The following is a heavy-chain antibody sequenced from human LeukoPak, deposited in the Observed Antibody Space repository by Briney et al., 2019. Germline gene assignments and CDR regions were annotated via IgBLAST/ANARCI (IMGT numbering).Heavy chain of an antibody. J-gene: IGHJ4*02. CDR3: ATPLSSGNDY. Sequence: SGGSLRLSCAASGFTFSSYAMSWVRQAPGKGLEWVSGISGSGGSTYYADSVKGRFTISGDNSKNTLYLQMNSLRAEDTAVYNCATPLSSGNDYWGQGTLVTVSS. V-gene: IGHV3-23*01. D-gene: IGHD3-10*01. CDR1: GFTFSSYA. CDR2: ISGSGGST.